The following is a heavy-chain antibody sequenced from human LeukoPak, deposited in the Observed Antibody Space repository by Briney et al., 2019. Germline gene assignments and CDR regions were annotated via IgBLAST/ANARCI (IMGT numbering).Heavy chain of an antibody. D-gene: IGHD1-20*01. J-gene: IGHJ4*02. V-gene: IGHV4-34*01. Sequence: PSETLSLTCAVYGGSFSGYYWSWIRQPPGKGLEWIGSIYYNGSTYYNPSLKSRVTISVDTSKNQFSLKLSSVTAADTAVYYCARVRLGYNWNPYYFDYWGQGTLVTVSS. CDR3: ARVRLGYNWNPYYFDY. CDR1: GGSFSGYY. CDR2: IYYNGST.